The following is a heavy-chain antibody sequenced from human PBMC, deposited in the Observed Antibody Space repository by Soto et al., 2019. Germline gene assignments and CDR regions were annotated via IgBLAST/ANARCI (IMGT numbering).Heavy chain of an antibody. CDR3: ARTTAVPNTLRSRYFFDY. CDR1: GGSVSDKTYY. CDR2: VYYSGTT. J-gene: IGHJ4*02. Sequence: SETLSLTCSVSGGSVSDKTYYWSWIRQPPGKRLEWTGYVYYSGTTNYNPSLKSRVTISVDLSKNRFSLRLSSVTTADTALYYCARTTAVPNTLRSRYFFDYWGQGTLVTVSS. D-gene: IGHD4-17*01. V-gene: IGHV4-61*01.